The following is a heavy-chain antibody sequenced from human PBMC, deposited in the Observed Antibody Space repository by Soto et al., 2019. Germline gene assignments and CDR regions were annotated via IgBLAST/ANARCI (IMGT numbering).Heavy chain of an antibody. D-gene: IGHD5-12*01. CDR3: ARGLYSGYDFMDY. CDR2: IIPISNTV. Sequence: SVKVSFKSCGGAVSTYVFTLVRQAPGQGLEWIGRIIPISNTVNSSQKFQDRVTLTADKSTGTAYMELSGLRSDDTAMYYCARGLYSGYDFMDYSGQGTLVTVSS. CDR1: GGAVSTYV. V-gene: IGHV1-69*06. J-gene: IGHJ4*02.